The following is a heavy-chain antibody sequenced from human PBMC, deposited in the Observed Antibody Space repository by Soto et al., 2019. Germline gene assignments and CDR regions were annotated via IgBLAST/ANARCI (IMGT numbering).Heavy chain of an antibody. CDR2: INHSGST. Sequence: SETLSLTCAVYGGSFSGYYWSWIRQPPGKGLEWIGEINHSGSTNYNPSLKSRVTISVDTSKTQFSLKLSSVTAADTAVYYCASVTPSPPRVGATRSGAFDIWGQGTMVTVSS. V-gene: IGHV4-34*01. J-gene: IGHJ3*02. D-gene: IGHD1-26*01. CDR3: ASVTPSPPRVGATRSGAFDI. CDR1: GGSFSGYY.